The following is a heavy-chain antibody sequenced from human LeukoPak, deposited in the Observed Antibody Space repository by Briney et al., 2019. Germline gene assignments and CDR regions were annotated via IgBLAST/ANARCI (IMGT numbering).Heavy chain of an antibody. J-gene: IGHJ4*02. CDR2: IYYSGST. CDR1: GVSISSSSYY. CDR3: ASNNRDYDILTGYRNYFDY. D-gene: IGHD3-9*01. V-gene: IGHV4-39*01. Sequence: KPSETLSLTCTVSGVSISSSSYYWGWIRQPPGKGLEWIGSIYYSGSTYYNPSLKSRVTISVDTSKNQFSLKLSSVTAADTAVYYCASNNRDYDILTGYRNYFDYWGQGTLVTVSS.